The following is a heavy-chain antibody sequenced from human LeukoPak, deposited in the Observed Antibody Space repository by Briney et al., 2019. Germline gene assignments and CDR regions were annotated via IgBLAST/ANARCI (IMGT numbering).Heavy chain of an antibody. J-gene: IGHJ4*02. CDR1: GGSFSDYY. CDR2: INHSGST. D-gene: IGHD3-16*01. Sequence: SETLPLTCAVYGGSFSDYYWSWIRQPPGKGLEWIGEINHSGSTKYNPPLKSRVTISVDTSKNQFSLKLSSVTAADTAVYYCARAPPPGATAYGVVDYWGQGTLVTVSS. CDR3: ARAPPPGATAYGVVDY. V-gene: IGHV4-34*01.